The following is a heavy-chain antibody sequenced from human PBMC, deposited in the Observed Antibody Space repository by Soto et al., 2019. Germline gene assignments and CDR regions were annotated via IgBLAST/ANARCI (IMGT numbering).Heavy chain of an antibody. D-gene: IGHD6-19*01. Sequence: VPLVESGGGVVQPGRSLRLSCAASGFTFSDYAMHWVRQAPGKGLEWVAVVSHDGRNTHYADSVKGRFTLSRDSSKNTVPLEMTSLRAEDTGVYYSAKGGRQWLVTSDFNYWGQGALVTVSS. CDR3: AKGGRQWLVTSDFNY. CDR2: VSHDGRNT. CDR1: GFTFSDYA. J-gene: IGHJ4*02. V-gene: IGHV3-30*18.